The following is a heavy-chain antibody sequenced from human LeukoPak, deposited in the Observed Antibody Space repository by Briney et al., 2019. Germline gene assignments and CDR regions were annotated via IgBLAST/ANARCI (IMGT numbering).Heavy chain of an antibody. CDR2: FYTSGNT. V-gene: IGHV4-4*09. CDR1: GTSITPYS. Sequence: SETLFLTCSVSGTSITPYSWSWIRQPPGRGLEWIGYFYTSGNTHQNPSLKSRVTMSIDASKNQLSLRLSSMTAADTAVYYCARHRAEMATITDDTFDMWGQGTMVTVSS. J-gene: IGHJ3*02. CDR3: ARHRAEMATITDDTFDM. D-gene: IGHD5-24*01.